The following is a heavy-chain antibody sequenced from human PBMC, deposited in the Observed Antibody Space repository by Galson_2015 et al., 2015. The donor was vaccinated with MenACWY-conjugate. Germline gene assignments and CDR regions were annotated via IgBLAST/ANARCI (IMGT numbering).Heavy chain of an antibody. V-gene: IGHV3-7*03. J-gene: IGHJ4*02. Sequence: SLRLSCAASGFTFSNYWMSWVRQAPGKGLEWVANIKQDGSEKKYVDSVKGRFTISRDNAKNSLYLQMNSLSAEDTAVYYCVRDGENRDILNGYWGQGTLVTVSS. CDR2: IKQDGSEK. CDR3: VRDGENRDILNGY. D-gene: IGHD3-9*01. CDR1: GFTFSNYW.